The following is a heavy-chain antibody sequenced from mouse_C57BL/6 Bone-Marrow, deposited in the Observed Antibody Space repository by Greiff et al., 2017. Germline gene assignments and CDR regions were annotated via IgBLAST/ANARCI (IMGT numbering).Heavy chain of an antibody. V-gene: IGHV5-17*01. CDR1: GFTFSDYG. J-gene: IGHJ2*01. CDR2: ISSGSSTI. D-gene: IGHD2-4*01. CDR3: ARMIYYDYEYYFDY. Sequence: DVQLVESGGGLVKPGGSLQLSCAASGFTFSDYGMHWVRHAPEKGLEWVAYISSGSSTIYYADTVKGRFTISRDNAKNTLFLQRTRLRSEDTAMYYSARMIYYDYEYYFDYWGQGTTLKGSS.